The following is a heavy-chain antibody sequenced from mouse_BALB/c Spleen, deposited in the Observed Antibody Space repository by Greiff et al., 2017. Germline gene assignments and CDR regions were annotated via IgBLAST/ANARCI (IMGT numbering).Heavy chain of an antibody. Sequence: DVHLVESGGGLVQPGGSLRLSCATSGFTFTDYYMSWVRQPPGKALEWLGFIRNKANGYTTEYSASVKGRFTISRDNSQSILYLQMNTLRAEDSATYYCARERENYRYDMEYFDVWGAGTTVTVSS. CDR3: ARERENYRYDMEYFDV. CDR1: GFTFTDYY. J-gene: IGHJ1*01. V-gene: IGHV7-3*02. D-gene: IGHD2-14*01. CDR2: IRNKANGYTT.